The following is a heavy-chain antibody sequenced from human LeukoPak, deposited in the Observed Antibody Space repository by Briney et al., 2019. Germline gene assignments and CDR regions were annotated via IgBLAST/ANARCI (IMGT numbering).Heavy chain of an antibody. CDR1: GDSINDDDYY. CDR2: VSYGGST. CDR3: ARRSYSASFDP. V-gene: IGHV4-39*01. Sequence: SETLSLTCTVSGDSINDDDYYWGWIRQPPGKGLEHIGSVSYGGSTYYSPSLKSRVNIYIDISKNQFSLELRSVTAADTAVYYCARRSYSASFDPWGQGSLVTVSP. J-gene: IGHJ5*02. D-gene: IGHD2-21*01.